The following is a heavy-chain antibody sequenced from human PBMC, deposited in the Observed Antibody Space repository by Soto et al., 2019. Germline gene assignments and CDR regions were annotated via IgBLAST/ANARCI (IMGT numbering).Heavy chain of an antibody. CDR2: INHSGST. D-gene: IGHD3-10*01. Sequence: QVQLQQWGAGLLKPSETLSLTCAVYGGSFSGYYWSWIRQPPGKGLEWIGEINHSGSTNYNPSLKSRVTISVDTSKNQFSLKLSSVTAADTAVYYCARGPDSITMVRGVFDYWGQGTLVTVSS. CDR1: GGSFSGYY. V-gene: IGHV4-34*01. CDR3: ARGPDSITMVRGVFDY. J-gene: IGHJ4*02.